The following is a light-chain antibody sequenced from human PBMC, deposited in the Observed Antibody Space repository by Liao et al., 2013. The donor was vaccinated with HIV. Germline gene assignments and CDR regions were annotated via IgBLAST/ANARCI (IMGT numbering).Light chain of an antibody. CDR2: HDT. Sequence: SNVLTQPPSVSVAPGQTARITCGGDNIGDKSVHWYHQKPGQAPVLVISHDTDRPSGIPARFSGSNSGNTATLTITRAQVGDEADYHCHVWDSGIVVFGGGTKVTVL. J-gene: IGLJ2*01. CDR3: HVWDSGIVV. CDR1: NIGDKS. V-gene: IGLV3-21*01.